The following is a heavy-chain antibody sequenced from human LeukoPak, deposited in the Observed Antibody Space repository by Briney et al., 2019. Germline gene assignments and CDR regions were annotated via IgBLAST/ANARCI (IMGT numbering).Heavy chain of an antibody. CDR1: GYTFTTYY. D-gene: IGHD3-22*01. V-gene: IGHV1-46*01. CDR3: ARGSNYYYDVTADYPRY. CDR2: INPSGGTT. Sequence: VASVKVSCKTSGYTFTTYYIHRVRQAPGQGLEWLGIINPSGGTTTYAQKFQGRVTTTRDTSTSTVYMELNTLRSEDTAVYYCARGSNYYYDVTADYPRYWGQGTLVTVSS. J-gene: IGHJ4*02.